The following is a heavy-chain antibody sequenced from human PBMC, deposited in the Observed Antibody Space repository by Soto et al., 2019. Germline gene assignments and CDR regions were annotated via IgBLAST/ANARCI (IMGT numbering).Heavy chain of an antibody. D-gene: IGHD1-26*01. V-gene: IGHV1-46*01. CDR1: GYVFTSSF. Sequence: QVQLLQSGAEVKKPGASVQVSCKSSGYVFTSSFVHWVRQAPGQGLEWMGMINPNVGSATYAHSFKGRVAVTREISTATVYMDLRSLTPAEKAIYCCAREVNSVIMPYYTEDYSGLDVWDKWTTVIVSS. J-gene: IGHJ6*04. CDR3: AREVNSVIMPYYTEDYSGLDV. CDR2: INPNVGSA.